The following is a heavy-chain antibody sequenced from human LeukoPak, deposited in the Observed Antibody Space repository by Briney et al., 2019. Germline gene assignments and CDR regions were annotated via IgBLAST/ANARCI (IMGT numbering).Heavy chain of an antibody. CDR3: ARWGPCSGGSCFYSAYFAY. CDR2: IYTSGST. D-gene: IGHD2-15*01. V-gene: IGHV4-4*07. Sequence: SETLSLTCTVSGGSISSYCWSWIRQPAGKGLEWIGRIYTSGSTNYNPSLKSRVTISVDKYKNQFSLKLSSVTAADTAVYYCARWGPCSGGSCFYSAYFAYWGQGTLVTVSS. J-gene: IGHJ4*02. CDR1: GGSISSYC.